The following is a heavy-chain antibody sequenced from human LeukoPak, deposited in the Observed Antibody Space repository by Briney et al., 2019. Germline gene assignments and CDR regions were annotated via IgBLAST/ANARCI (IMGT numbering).Heavy chain of an antibody. D-gene: IGHD3-10*01. J-gene: IGHJ5*02. Sequence: GGSLSLSCAASGFTFSSYWMSWVRQAPGKGLEWVANIKQDGSEKYYVDSVKGRFTISRDNAKNSLYLQMNSLRAEDTAVYYCARVAMVRGVIGFDPWGQGTLVTVSS. CDR3: ARVAMVRGVIGFDP. CDR1: GFTFSSYW. CDR2: IKQDGSEK. V-gene: IGHV3-7*01.